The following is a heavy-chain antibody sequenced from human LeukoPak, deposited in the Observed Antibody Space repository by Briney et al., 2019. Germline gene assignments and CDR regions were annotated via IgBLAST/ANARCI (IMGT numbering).Heavy chain of an antibody. Sequence: SETLSLTCTVSGGSISSSSYYWGWIRQPPGKGLEWIGSMYYSGSTYYNPSLKSRVTIPVDTSKNQFSLELTSVTAADTAVYYCARHSGSYLKSALHIWGQGTMVTVSS. CDR2: MYYSGST. V-gene: IGHV4-39*01. D-gene: IGHD1-26*01. CDR3: ARHSGSYLKSALHI. CDR1: GGSISSSSYY. J-gene: IGHJ3*02.